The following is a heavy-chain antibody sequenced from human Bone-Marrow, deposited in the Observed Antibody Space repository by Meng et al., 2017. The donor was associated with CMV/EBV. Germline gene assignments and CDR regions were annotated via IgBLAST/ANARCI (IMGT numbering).Heavy chain of an antibody. CDR2: IYYSGST. Sequence: GSLRLSCTVSGGSISSYYWSWIRQPPGKGLEWIGYIYYSGSTNYNPSLKSRVTISVDTSKNQFSLKLSSVTAADTAVYYCARGTFTGVGDFWSGGLFDYWGQGTLVTGLL. J-gene: IGHJ4*02. D-gene: IGHD3-3*01. CDR3: ARGTFTGVGDFWSGGLFDY. CDR1: GGSISSYY. V-gene: IGHV4-59*01.